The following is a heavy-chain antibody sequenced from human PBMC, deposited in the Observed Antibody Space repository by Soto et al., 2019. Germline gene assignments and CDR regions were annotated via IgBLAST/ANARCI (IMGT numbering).Heavy chain of an antibody. V-gene: IGHV4-31*03. Sequence: PSETLSLTCTVSGGSILNGGHYWTWIRQHPGKGLEWIGKIFFSGNTHYNPALKSRLTFSVGTTKNQFSLKLTSVTAADTAIYSCARDNSSGMFDFWGPGTLVT. J-gene: IGHJ4*02. CDR1: GGSILNGGHY. D-gene: IGHD2-15*01. CDR2: IFFSGNT. CDR3: ARDNSSGMFDF.